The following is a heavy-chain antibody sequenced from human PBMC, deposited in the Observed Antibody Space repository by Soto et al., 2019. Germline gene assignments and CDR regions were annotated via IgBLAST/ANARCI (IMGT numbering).Heavy chain of an antibody. J-gene: IGHJ4*02. D-gene: IGHD3-22*01. CDR3: ARGPYDSSGYYYGSSSYFDY. Sequence: SVKVSCKAFGGTFSSYAISWVRQAPGQGLEWMGGIIPIFGTANYAQKFQGRVTITADESTSTAYMELSSLRSEDTAVYYCARGPYDSSGYYYGSSSYFDYWGQGTLVTVSS. V-gene: IGHV1-69*13. CDR2: IIPIFGTA. CDR1: GGTFSSYA.